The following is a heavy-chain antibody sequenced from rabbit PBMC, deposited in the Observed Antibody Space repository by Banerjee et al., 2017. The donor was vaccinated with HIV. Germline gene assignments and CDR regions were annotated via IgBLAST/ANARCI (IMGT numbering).Heavy chain of an antibody. V-gene: IGHV1S40*01. D-gene: IGHD4-1*01. Sequence: QQLEESGGGLVKPGASLTLTCKASGFSFSSGYYMCWVRQAPGKGLEWIACIYAGSSGSTWYASWAKGRFTISKTSSTTVTLQMTSLTAADTATYFCARDSSGWGEGRLDLWGPGTLVTVS. CDR2: IYAGSSGST. CDR3: ARDSSGWGEGRLDL. CDR1: GFSFSSGYY. J-gene: IGHJ3*01.